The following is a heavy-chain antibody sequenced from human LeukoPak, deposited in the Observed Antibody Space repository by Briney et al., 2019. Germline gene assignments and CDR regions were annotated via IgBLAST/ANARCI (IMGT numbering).Heavy chain of an antibody. J-gene: IGHJ4*02. D-gene: IGHD2-2*01. Sequence: SETLSLTCTVSGGSISSGDYYWSWIRQPPGKGLEWIGYIYYSGSTYYNPSLKSRVTISVDTSKNQFSLKLSSVTAADTAVYYCARVVCSSTSCASYYFDYWGQGTLATVSS. V-gene: IGHV4-30-4*01. CDR3: ARVVCSSTSCASYYFDY. CDR1: GGSISSGDYY. CDR2: IYYSGST.